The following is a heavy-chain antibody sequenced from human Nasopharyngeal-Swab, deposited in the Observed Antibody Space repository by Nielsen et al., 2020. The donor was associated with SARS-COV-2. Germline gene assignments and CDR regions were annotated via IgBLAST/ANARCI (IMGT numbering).Heavy chain of an antibody. CDR2: IKQDGGEK. CDR3: ARVEGYYYYYMDV. CDR1: GFTFSSYW. V-gene: IGHV3-7*01. J-gene: IGHJ6*03. Sequence: GESLKISCAASGFTFSSYWMSWVRQAPGKGPEWVANIKQDGGEKYYVDSVKGRFTISRDNAKNSLYLQMNSLRAEDTAVYYCARVEGYYYYYMDVWGKGTTVTVSS.